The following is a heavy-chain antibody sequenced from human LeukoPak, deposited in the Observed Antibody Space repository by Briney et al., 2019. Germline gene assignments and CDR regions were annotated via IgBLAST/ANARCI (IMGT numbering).Heavy chain of an antibody. V-gene: IGHV3-23*01. D-gene: IGHD5-18*01. CDR3: AKDLIAYSYGHAGRSNFDL. Sequence: GGSLRLSCAASGFTFSNYAMSWVRQAPGKGLEWVSGIRGSGGSTYYADSVKGHFTISGDNSKNTLHLQMNSLRAEDTAIYYCAKDLIAYSYGHAGRSNFDLWGQGTLVTVSS. CDR2: IRGSGGST. CDR1: GFTFSNYA. J-gene: IGHJ4*02.